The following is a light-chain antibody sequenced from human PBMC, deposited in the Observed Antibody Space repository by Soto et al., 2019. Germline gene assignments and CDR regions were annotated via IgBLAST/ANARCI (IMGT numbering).Light chain of an antibody. CDR2: LGS. CDR3: MQAQQTPRGLT. J-gene: IGKJ4*01. V-gene: IGKV2-28*01. CDR1: QSLLHSNGYNY. Sequence: DIVMTQSPLSLPVTPGEPASISCRSSQSLLHSNGYNYLDWYLQKPGQSPQLLIYLGSNRASGVPDRFSGSGSGTDFTLKISRVEAEDVGVYYCMQAQQTPRGLTFGGGTKVEIK.